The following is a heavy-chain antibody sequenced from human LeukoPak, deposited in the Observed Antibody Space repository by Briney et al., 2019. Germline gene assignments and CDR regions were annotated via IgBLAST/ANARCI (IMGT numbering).Heavy chain of an antibody. CDR2: IIPILGIA. CDR1: GGTFSSYA. J-gene: IGHJ4*02. D-gene: IGHD3-3*01. V-gene: IGHV1-69*04. Sequence: ASVKVSCKASGGTFSSYAISWVRQAPGQGLEWMGRIIPILGIANYAQKFQGRVTITADKSTSTAYMELSSLRSEDTAVYYCXXXDITIFGVVIMPLDYWGQGTLVTVSS. CDR3: XXXDITIFGVVIMPLDY.